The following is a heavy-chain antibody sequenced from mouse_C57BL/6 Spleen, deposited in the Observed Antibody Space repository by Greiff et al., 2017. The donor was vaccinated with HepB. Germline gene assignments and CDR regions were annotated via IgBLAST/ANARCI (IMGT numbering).Heavy chain of an antibody. Sequence: QVQLQQSGTELVKPGASVKLSCKASGYTFTSYWMHWVKQRPGQGLEWIGNINPSNGGTNYNEKFKSKATLTVDKSSSTAYMQLSSLTSEDSAVYYCAREGYYYDCPDYWGQGTTLTVSS. D-gene: IGHD2-4*01. J-gene: IGHJ2*01. CDR1: GYTFTSYW. CDR2: INPSNGGT. V-gene: IGHV1-53*01. CDR3: AREGYYYDCPDY.